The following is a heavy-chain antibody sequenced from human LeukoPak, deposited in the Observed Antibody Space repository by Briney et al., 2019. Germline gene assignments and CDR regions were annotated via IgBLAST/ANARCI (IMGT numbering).Heavy chain of an antibody. V-gene: IGHV4-59*01. CDR2: IYYTGTT. CDR3: ARGRVLSTTYDIFDI. D-gene: IGHD3-22*01. Sequence: PSETLSLTCTVSGGSISTYYWTWIRQPPGKGLEWIGYIYYTGTTSYNPSLRSRVAISLDTSKNQFSLRLISVTAADTAVYYCARGRVLSTTYDIFDIWGEGRMVTVSS. CDR1: GGSISTYY. J-gene: IGHJ3*02.